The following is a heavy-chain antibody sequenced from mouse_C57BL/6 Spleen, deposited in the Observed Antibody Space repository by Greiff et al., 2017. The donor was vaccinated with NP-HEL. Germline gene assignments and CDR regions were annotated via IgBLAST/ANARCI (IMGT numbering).Heavy chain of an antibody. CDR3: TFYDGYYPFAY. V-gene: IGHV1-15*01. D-gene: IGHD2-3*01. CDR2: IDPETGGT. CDR1: GYTFTDYE. J-gene: IGHJ3*01. Sequence: VQLQQSGAELVRPGASVTLSCKASGYTFTDYEMHWVKQTPVHGLEWIGAIDPETGGTAYNQKFKGKAILTADKSSSTAYMELRSLTSEDSAVYYCTFYDGYYPFAYWGQGTLVTVSA.